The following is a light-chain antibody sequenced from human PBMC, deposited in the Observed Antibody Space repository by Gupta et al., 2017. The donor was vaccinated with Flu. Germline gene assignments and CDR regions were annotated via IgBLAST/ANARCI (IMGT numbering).Light chain of an antibody. CDR3: QQSDTTPRT. Sequence: DVQMTQSPFYLSPSEGDRVTISCRASQSIRGSLNWYPQKPGKAPNLLIFAGSSLQSGVPSRFSGSGSGTDFSLTISSLQPEDCAIYYCQQSDTTPRTFGQGTRVDIK. V-gene: IGKV1-39*01. CDR2: AGS. J-gene: IGKJ1*01. CDR1: QSIRGS.